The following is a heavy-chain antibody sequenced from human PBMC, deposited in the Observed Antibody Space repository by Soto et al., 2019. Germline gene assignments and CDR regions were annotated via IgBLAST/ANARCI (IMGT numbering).Heavy chain of an antibody. D-gene: IGHD3-22*01. CDR1: GFTFSNAW. V-gene: IGHV3-15*01. Sequence: PGGSLRLSCAASGFTFSNAWMSWVRQAPGKGLEWVGRIKSKIDGGTTDYAAPVKGRFTISRDDSENTLYLQMNSLKTEDTAVYYCTTEYVKANSGYYYVDVDYWGQGTLVTVSS. CDR2: IKSKIDGGTT. J-gene: IGHJ4*02. CDR3: TTEYVKANSGYYYVDVDY.